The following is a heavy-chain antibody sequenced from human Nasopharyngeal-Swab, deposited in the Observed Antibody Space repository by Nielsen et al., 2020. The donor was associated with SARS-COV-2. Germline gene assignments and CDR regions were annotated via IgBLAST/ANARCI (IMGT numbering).Heavy chain of an antibody. CDR2: ISYDGSDQ. Sequence: GGSLRLSCAASGFTFRSYAMYWVRQAPGKGLEWVAVISYDGSDQYYADSVKGRFTISRDNARNSLFLQMDSLRVEDTAIYYCAGNHDNTFWGQGNLVAVS. CDR1: GFTFRSYA. D-gene: IGHD3-22*01. V-gene: IGHV3-30*04. J-gene: IGHJ4*02. CDR3: AGNHDNTF.